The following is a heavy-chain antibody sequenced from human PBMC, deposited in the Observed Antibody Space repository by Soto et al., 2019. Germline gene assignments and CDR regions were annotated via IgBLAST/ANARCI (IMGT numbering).Heavy chain of an antibody. CDR3: MRDAVSF. J-gene: IGHJ4*02. CDR2: IKEDGSDK. V-gene: IGHV3-7*01. D-gene: IGHD2-8*01. Sequence: EVQLVESGGGLVQPGGSLRLSCAASAFTFSNYWMSWVRQAPGKGLEWVANIKEDGSDKNYVDSVKGRFTISRDNAKNSLYLQMNSLRAEDTAVYYCMRDAVSFWGQGTLVTVSS. CDR1: AFTFSNYW.